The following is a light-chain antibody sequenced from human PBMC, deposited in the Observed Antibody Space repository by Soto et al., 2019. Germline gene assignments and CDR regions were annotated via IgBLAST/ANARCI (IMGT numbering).Light chain of an antibody. V-gene: IGLV7-46*01. CDR3: LLSYTDGDVV. CDR2: DTR. J-gene: IGLJ2*01. Sequence: QSVVTQEPSLTVSPGGTVTLTCASSTGAVTVNHYPYWFQQKPGQATTTLIYDTRNKHSWTPARFSGSLLGGKAALTLSGAVPEDEAEYFCLLSYTDGDVVFGGGTKLTVL. CDR1: TGAVTVNHY.